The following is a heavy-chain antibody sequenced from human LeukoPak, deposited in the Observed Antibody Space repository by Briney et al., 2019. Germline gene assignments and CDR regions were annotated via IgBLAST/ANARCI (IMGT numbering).Heavy chain of an antibody. V-gene: IGHV1-69*13. Sequence: ASVKVSCKASGGTFSSYAISWVRQAPGQGLEWMGGIIPIFGTANYAQKFQGRVTITADESTSTAYMELSSLRSEDTAVYYCASGIAAAGHSWYFDYWGQGTLVTVSS. D-gene: IGHD6-13*01. J-gene: IGHJ4*02. CDR3: ASGIAAAGHSWYFDY. CDR2: IIPIFGTA. CDR1: GGTFSSYA.